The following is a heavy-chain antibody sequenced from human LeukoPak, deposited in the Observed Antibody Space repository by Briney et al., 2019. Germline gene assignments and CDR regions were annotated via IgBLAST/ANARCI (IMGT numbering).Heavy chain of an antibody. CDR3: ARVSTVTTFLDY. J-gene: IGHJ4*02. Sequence: PGGSLRLSCAASGFTSSSYWMHWVRQAPGKGLVWVSRINSDGSSTSYADSVKGRFTISRDNAKNTLYLQMNSLRAEDTAVYYCARVSTVTTFLDYWGQGTLVTVSS. CDR2: INSDGSST. D-gene: IGHD4-17*01. CDR1: GFTSSSYW. V-gene: IGHV3-74*01.